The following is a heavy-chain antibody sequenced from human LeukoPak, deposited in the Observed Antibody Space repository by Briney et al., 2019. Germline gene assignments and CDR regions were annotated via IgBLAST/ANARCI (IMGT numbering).Heavy chain of an antibody. V-gene: IGHV3-23*01. CDR3: ARGVDIVATITGIFDY. CDR2: ISGSGGST. Sequence: GGSLRLSCAASGFTFSSYAMSWVRQAPGKGLEWVSAISGSGGSTYYADSVKGRFTISRDNSKNTLYLQMNSLRAEDTAVYYCARGVDIVATITGIFDYWGQGTLVTVSS. D-gene: IGHD5-12*01. CDR1: GFTFSSYA. J-gene: IGHJ4*02.